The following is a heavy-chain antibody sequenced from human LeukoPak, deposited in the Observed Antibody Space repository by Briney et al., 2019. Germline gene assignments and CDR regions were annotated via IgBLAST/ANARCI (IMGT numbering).Heavy chain of an antibody. J-gene: IGHJ4*02. Sequence: SETLSLTCTISGGSISSGDYYWSWIRQPPGKGLEWIGYIYYSGSTYYSPSLKSRVTISVDTSKNQFSLKLSSVTAADTAVYYCASSSTSWFDYWGQGTLVTVSS. CDR2: IYYSGST. D-gene: IGHD2-2*01. CDR3: ASSSTSWFDY. CDR1: GGSISSGDYY. V-gene: IGHV4-30-4*01.